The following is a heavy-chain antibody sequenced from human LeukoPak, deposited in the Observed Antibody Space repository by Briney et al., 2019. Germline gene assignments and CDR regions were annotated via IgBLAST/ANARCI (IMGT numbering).Heavy chain of an antibody. CDR2: IYPDDSDT. D-gene: IGHD6-6*01. J-gene: IGHJ4*02. Sequence: HGESLKISCKGSGYSFTTYWIAWVRQMPGKGLEWMGIIYPDDSDTRYSPSFQGQVTISADKSITTAYLQWSSLKASDTAMYYCARQEYSSSSLIDSWGQGTLVTVSS. CDR3: ARQEYSSSSLIDS. CDR1: GYSFTTYW. V-gene: IGHV5-51*01.